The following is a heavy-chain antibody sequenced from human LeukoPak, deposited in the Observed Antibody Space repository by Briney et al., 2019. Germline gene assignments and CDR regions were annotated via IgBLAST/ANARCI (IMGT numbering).Heavy chain of an antibody. D-gene: IGHD2-8*02. CDR2: MDYSGNT. Sequence: SETLSLTCTVSGGSINSANYYWSWIRRNPGRGLEWIEYMDYSGNTYYNPALTSRVTISLATSKDHFSLKLSSVTAADTAIYYCARVRSTGVNYRGLFDPWGQGALVTVSS. J-gene: IGHJ5*02. V-gene: IGHV4-31*03. CDR1: GGSINSANYY. CDR3: ARVRSTGVNYRGLFDP.